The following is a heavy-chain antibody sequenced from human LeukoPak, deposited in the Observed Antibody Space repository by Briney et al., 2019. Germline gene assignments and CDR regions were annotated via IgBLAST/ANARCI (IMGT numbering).Heavy chain of an antibody. V-gene: IGHV1-18*01. J-gene: IGHJ4*02. CDR1: GYTFTSYG. CDR2: ISAYNGNT. Sequence: APVKVSCKASGYTFTSYGISWVRQAPGQGLEWMGWISAYNGNTNYAQKLQGKVTMTTDTSTSTAYMELRSLRSDDTAVYYCARGPIAVAGPGDLDYWGQGTLVTVSS. CDR3: ARGPIAVAGPGDLDY. D-gene: IGHD6-19*01.